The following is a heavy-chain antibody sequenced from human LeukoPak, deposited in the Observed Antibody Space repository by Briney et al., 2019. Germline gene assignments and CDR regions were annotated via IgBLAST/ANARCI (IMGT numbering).Heavy chain of an antibody. CDR1: GGTFSSYG. Sequence: ASVKVSCKASGGTFSSYGISWVRQAPGQGLEWMGWISPHNGNTNYAQKLQGRVTMTTDTSTGTAYMELRSLRSDDTAVYYCARIYDSSSYTPHGWGQGTLVTVSS. V-gene: IGHV1-18*01. CDR2: ISPHNGNT. J-gene: IGHJ4*02. D-gene: IGHD3-22*01. CDR3: ARIYDSSSYTPHG.